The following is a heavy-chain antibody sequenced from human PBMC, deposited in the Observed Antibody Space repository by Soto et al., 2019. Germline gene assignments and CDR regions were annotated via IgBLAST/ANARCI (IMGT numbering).Heavy chain of an antibody. Sequence: EVQLLESGGGLVQPGGSLRLSCAASGFTFSSYAMNWVRQAPGKGLEWVSGISGSGGSTYYADSVKGRFTISRDNSKNTLFLQVNSLRAEDTATYYCARGLLPRAPPDVSWFDPWGQGTLVIVSS. CDR1: GFTFSSYA. D-gene: IGHD1-26*01. CDR2: ISGSGGST. CDR3: ARGLLPRAPPDVSWFDP. V-gene: IGHV3-23*01. J-gene: IGHJ5*02.